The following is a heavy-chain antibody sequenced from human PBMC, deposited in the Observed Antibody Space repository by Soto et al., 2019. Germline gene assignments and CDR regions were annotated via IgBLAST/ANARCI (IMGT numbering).Heavy chain of an antibody. CDR2: IYYSGST. CDR3: ARRYGGNFDY. J-gene: IGHJ4*02. Sequence: SETLSLTCTVSGGSISSSSYYWGWIRQPPGKGLEWIGSIYYSGSTYYDPSLKSRVTISVDTSKNQFSLKLSSVTAADTAVYYCARRYGGNFDYWGQGTLVPVSS. V-gene: IGHV4-39*07. CDR1: GGSISSSSYY. D-gene: IGHD1-26*01.